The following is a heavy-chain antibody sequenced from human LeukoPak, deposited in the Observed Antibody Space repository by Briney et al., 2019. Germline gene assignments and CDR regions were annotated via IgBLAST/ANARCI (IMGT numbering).Heavy chain of an antibody. CDR3: ARKTDRLGAIGRDRYFDL. D-gene: IGHD6-13*01. Sequence: PGGSLRLSCTASGFTFSGYGMTWFRQAPGKGLEWMSYISVNGGAMHYADSVRGRFTTSRDDAKNSLYLHMNSLRVEDTAIYYCARKTDRLGAIGRDRYFDLWGRGTLITVSS. V-gene: IGHV3-48*03. CDR2: ISVNGGAM. J-gene: IGHJ2*01. CDR1: GFTFSGYG.